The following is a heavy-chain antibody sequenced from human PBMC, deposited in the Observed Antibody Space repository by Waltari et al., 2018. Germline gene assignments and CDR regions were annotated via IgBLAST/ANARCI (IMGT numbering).Heavy chain of an antibody. V-gene: IGHV3-48*03. D-gene: IGHD1-26*01. J-gene: IGHJ6*02. Sequence: EVQLVESGGGLVQPGGSLRLSCAASGFTFSSYEMNWVRQAPGKGLEWVSYISSSGSTIYYADSGKGRFTISRDNAKNSLYLQMNSLRAEDTAVYYCARVLTYPTYYGMDVWGQGTTVTVSS. CDR2: ISSSGSTI. CDR3: ARVLTYPTYYGMDV. CDR1: GFTFSSYE.